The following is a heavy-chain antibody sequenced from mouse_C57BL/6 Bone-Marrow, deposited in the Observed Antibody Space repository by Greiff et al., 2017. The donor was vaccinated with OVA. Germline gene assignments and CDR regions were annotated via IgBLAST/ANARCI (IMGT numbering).Heavy chain of an antibody. D-gene: IGHD2-3*01. V-gene: IGHV14-4*01. J-gene: IGHJ2*01. CDR1: GFNIKDDY. CDR3: TVPYDSYYHDYEW. CDR2: IDPENGDT. Sequence: VQLQQSGAELVRPGASVKLSCTASGFNIKDDYMHWVKQRPEQGLEWIGWIDPENGDTEYASKFQGKATITADTSSNTAYLQLSSLTSEDTAVYYSTVPYDSYYHDYEWWGQGTTLTVSS.